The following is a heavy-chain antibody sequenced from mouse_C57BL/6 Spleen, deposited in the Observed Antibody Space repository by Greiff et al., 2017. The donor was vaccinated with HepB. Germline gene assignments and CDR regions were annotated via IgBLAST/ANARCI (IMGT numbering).Heavy chain of an antibody. CDR3: AWGGYDGFAY. CDR2: ISSGSSTI. V-gene: IGHV5-17*01. Sequence: EVKLVESGGGLVKPGGSLKLSCAASGFTFSDYGMHWVRQAPEKGLEWVAYISSGSSTIYYADTVKGRFTISRDNAKNTLFLQMTSLRSEDTAMYYCAWGGYDGFAYWGQGTLVTVSA. CDR1: GFTFSDYG. D-gene: IGHD2-2*01. J-gene: IGHJ3*01.